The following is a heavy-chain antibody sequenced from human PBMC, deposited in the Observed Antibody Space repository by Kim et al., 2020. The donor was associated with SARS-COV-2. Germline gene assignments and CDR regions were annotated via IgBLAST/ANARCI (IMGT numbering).Heavy chain of an antibody. D-gene: IGHD3-9*01. J-gene: IGHJ6*02. Sequence: GGSLRLSCAASGFTFSDYYMSWIRQAPGKGLEWVSYISSSSSYTNYADSVKGRFTISRDNAKNSLYLQMNSLRAEDTAVYYCARDHDILTGYYLGMDVWGQGTTVTVSS. CDR3: ARDHDILTGYYLGMDV. CDR1: GFTFSDYY. V-gene: IGHV3-11*05. CDR2: ISSSSSYT.